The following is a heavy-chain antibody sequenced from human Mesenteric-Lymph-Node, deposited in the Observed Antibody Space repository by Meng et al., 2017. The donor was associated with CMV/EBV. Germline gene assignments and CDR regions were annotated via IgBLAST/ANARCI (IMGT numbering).Heavy chain of an antibody. D-gene: IGHD1-26*01. V-gene: IGHV2-5*01. J-gene: IGHJ4*02. CDR2: IYWNDDK. CDR3: VHSFLGWERYSPFDY. CDR1: GFSLTTNGVA. Sequence: GFSLTTNGVAVGWIRQPPGKALEWLAVIYWNDDKRYRPSLESSLTITKDTSKNQVVLTMTNMDPVDTATYYCVHSFLGWERYSPFDYWGQGRLVTVSS.